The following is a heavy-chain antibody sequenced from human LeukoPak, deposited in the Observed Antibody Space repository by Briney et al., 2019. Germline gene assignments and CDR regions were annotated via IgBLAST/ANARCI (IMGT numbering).Heavy chain of an antibody. V-gene: IGHV5-51*01. D-gene: IGHD3-10*01. CDR1: GYSFTSYW. J-gene: IGHJ4*02. CDR3: ASLYGAGSYLGY. Sequence: GQCRKISCKGPGYSFTSYWIGWVRQMPGKGLDWMGIIYLGDSDTTYSPSFQGQVTFSADKSISTTYLQWSSLKASDTAMYYCASLYGAGSYLGYWGQGTVVTVS. CDR2: IYLGDSDT.